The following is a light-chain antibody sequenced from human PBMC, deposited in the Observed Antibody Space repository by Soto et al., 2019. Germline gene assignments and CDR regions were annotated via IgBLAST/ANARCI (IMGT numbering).Light chain of an antibody. CDR3: QQRAGAST. Sequence: EIVYRRSKDRLSVASGERVNLACRASQSVSSSYLAWYQQKPGQAPRLLIYGASSRATGIPDRFSGSGSGTDFALTLRSLGPEDFAVYYCQQRAGASTIGLGTRLEIK. CDR2: GAS. CDR1: QSVSSSY. J-gene: IGKJ5*01. V-gene: IGKV3D-20*02.